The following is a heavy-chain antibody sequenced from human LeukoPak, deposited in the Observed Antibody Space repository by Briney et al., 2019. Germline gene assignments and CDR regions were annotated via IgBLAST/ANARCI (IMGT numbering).Heavy chain of an antibody. V-gene: IGHV3-48*04. D-gene: IGHD5-24*01. CDR1: GFTFSSYN. J-gene: IGHJ4*02. CDR3: ARDRRRDGYKYYFDY. Sequence: PGGSLRLSWAASGFTFSSYNMNWVRQAAGKGLEWVSYIGISTSSIYYADSVKGRFTISTDNAKTSLYLQMHSLRAEDTAVYYCARDRRRDGYKYYFDYWGQGTLVTVSS. CDR2: IGISTSSI.